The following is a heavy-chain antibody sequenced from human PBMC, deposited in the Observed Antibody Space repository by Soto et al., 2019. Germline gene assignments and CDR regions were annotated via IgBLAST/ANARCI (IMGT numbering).Heavy chain of an antibody. CDR1: GYTFXXYH. D-gene: IGHD1-26*01. CDR2: ITPQSGEI. V-gene: IGHV1-2*02. Sequence: QVHLVQSGAEVKRPGDSVKVSCKASGYTFXXYHXHXXRQAPGQGLEWMGRITPQSGEIYYSPKFQGRVTLTRDTSISTGYMELTXLXXXXXAVXXXXXAPXLGPTGDLDYWGQGTLATVSP. J-gene: IGHJ4*02. CDR3: XXAPXLGPTGDLDY.